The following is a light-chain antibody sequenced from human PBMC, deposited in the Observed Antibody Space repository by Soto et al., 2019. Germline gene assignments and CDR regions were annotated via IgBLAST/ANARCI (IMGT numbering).Light chain of an antibody. CDR2: AVS. J-gene: IGLJ1*01. V-gene: IGLV2-14*01. CDR1: SSDVGLYDY. Sequence: LTQPASVSGSRGQSITISCTGTSSDVGLYDYVSWYQQHPGKAPQLMIYAVSNRPSGVSNRFSASKSGNTASLFISGLQAEDEADYYCSSYTSDSSYVFGSGTKVTVL. CDR3: SSYTSDSSYV.